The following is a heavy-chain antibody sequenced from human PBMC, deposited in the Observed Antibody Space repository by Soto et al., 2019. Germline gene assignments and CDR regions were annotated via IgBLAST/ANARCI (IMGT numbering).Heavy chain of an antibody. Sequence: SETLSLTCTVSGDSLKSNSYSWTWIRQSPGKGLQWIGSVSYTGSTNYNPSLEGRVTMSIDTSKHRFSLRLSSVTAADTAVYYCARGDHDWGDDYGGYSYLHYFDFWGQGTPVP. CDR2: VSYTGST. J-gene: IGHJ4*02. CDR1: GDSLKSNSYS. D-gene: IGHD3-22*01. CDR3: ARGDHDWGDDYGGYSYLHYFDF. V-gene: IGHV4-61*01.